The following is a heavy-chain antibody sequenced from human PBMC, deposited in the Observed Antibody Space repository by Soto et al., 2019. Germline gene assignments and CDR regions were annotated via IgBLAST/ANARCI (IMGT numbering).Heavy chain of an antibody. Sequence: SETLSLTCAVYGGSFSGYYWSWIRQPPGKGLEWIGEINLSGSTNYNPSLKSRVTMSVDTSKNQFSLKLSSVTAADTATYYCSTRAYDTNGYYRFDPWGQGTLVTVSS. CDR2: INLSGST. V-gene: IGHV4-34*01. D-gene: IGHD3-22*01. CDR1: GGSFSGYY. CDR3: STRAYDTNGYYRFDP. J-gene: IGHJ5*01.